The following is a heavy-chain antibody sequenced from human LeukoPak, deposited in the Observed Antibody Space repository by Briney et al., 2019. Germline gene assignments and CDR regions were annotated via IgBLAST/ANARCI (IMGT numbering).Heavy chain of an antibody. V-gene: IGHV4-39*01. CDR3: ARHEYSGSYYGLSWFDP. D-gene: IGHD1-26*01. CDR1: GGSISSSGYY. Sequence: PETLSLTCTFSGGSISSSGYYWGWIRQPPGKGLEWIASIYYSGSTYYNPSLKSRVTISVDTSKNQLSLKLSSLTAADTAVYYCARHEYSGSYYGLSWFDPWGQGTLVTVSS. J-gene: IGHJ5*02. CDR2: IYYSGST.